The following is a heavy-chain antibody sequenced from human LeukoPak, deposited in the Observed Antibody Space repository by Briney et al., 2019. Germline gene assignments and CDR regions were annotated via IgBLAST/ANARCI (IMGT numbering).Heavy chain of an antibody. CDR3: VKDKSPNDYYYYGMDV. CDR2: ISTNGGST. Sequence: PGGSLILSCAASGFTFSSHWMHWVRQAPGKGLEYVSTISTNGGSTYYADSVKGRFTISRDNSKNTLYLRMSSLRAEDTAVYYCVKDKSPNDYYYYGMDVWGQGTTVTVSS. V-gene: IGHV3-64D*06. J-gene: IGHJ6*02. CDR1: GFTFSSHW.